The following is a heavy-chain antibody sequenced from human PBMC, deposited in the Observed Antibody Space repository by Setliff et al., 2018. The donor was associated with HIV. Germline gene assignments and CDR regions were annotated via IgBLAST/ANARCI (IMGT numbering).Heavy chain of an antibody. J-gene: IGHJ6*03. CDR2: IYHSGAT. Sequence: SETLSLTCTLSGDSVTTPYYWGWIRQPPGKGLEWVGSIYHSGATYFTPSLKSRVTLSVDPSKNQFFLRLTSVSAADTGLYFCARHSPVTTEDYMDVWGKGTTVTVSS. CDR3: ARHSPVTTEDYMDV. D-gene: IGHD4-17*01. V-gene: IGHV4-38-2*02. CDR1: GDSVTTPYY.